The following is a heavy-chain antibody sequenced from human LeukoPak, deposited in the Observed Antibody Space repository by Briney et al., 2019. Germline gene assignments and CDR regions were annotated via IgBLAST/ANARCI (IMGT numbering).Heavy chain of an antibody. V-gene: IGHV3-23*01. CDR3: ARDVVRNDYGDS. J-gene: IGHJ4*02. CDR1: GFTFSSYA. Sequence: GGSLRLSCAASGFTFSSYAMSWVRQAPGKGLEWVSAISGSGGSTYYADSVKGRFTISRDNSKNTLYLQMNSLRVEDTAVYYCARDVVRNDYGDSWGQGTLVTVSS. D-gene: IGHD1-14*01. CDR2: ISGSGGST.